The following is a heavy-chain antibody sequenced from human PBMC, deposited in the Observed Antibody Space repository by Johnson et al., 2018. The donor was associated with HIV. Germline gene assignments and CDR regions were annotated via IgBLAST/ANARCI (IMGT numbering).Heavy chain of an antibody. D-gene: IGHD2-21*02. J-gene: IGHJ3*02. CDR1: GFTFSSYA. CDR3: AKVRCGGDCLDAFDI. V-gene: IGHV3-23*04. Sequence: EQLVESGGGLVQRGGSLRLSCIASGFTFSSYAMSWVRQAPGKGLEWVSAISGSAGITYYADSVAGRFTISRDNSRNTLYLQMNSLRTEDTAVYYCAKVRCGGDCLDAFDIWGQGTMVTVSS. CDR2: ISGSAGIT.